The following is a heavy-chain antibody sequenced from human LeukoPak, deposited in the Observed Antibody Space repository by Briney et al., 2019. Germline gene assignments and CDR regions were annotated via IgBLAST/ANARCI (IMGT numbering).Heavy chain of an antibody. V-gene: IGHV3-74*01. D-gene: IGHD3-9*01. CDR3: VRDWDHFDFDS. Sequence: GGSLRLSCAASGFTFSNYWMHWVRQAPGKGLVWVSRIKGDGSHTIYADSVKGRFTISRDNARNTLYLQMKSLRAEDTAVYYCVRDWDHFDFDSWGLGTLVTVSS. J-gene: IGHJ5*01. CDR1: GFTFSNYW. CDR2: IKGDGSHT.